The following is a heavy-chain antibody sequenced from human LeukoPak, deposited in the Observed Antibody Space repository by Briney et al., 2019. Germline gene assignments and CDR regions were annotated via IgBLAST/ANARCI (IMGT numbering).Heavy chain of an antibody. CDR1: GGSLSNYY. V-gene: IGHV4-59*01. Sequence: PSETLSLTCTVSGGSLSNYYWSWIRQPPGKGREGIAYIDYRGSTTYNPSLKSRVTISVDTSRNQFSLKLSSVTAADTAVYYCARSRSGYSYDHAAFDIWGQGTMVTVSS. CDR3: ARSRSGYSYDHAAFDI. D-gene: IGHD5-18*01. J-gene: IGHJ3*02. CDR2: IDYRGST.